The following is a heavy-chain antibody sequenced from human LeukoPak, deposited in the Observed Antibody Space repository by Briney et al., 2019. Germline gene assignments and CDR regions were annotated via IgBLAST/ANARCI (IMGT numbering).Heavy chain of an antibody. CDR3: ARGLGFGELFDY. Sequence: SETLSLTCTVSGGSTSSYYWSWIRQPPGKGLEWIGYIYYSGSTNYNPSLKSRVTISVDTSKNQFSLKLSSVTAADTAVYYCARGLGFGELFDYWGQGTLVTVSS. D-gene: IGHD3-10*01. CDR1: GGSTSSYY. V-gene: IGHV4-59*01. J-gene: IGHJ4*02. CDR2: IYYSGST.